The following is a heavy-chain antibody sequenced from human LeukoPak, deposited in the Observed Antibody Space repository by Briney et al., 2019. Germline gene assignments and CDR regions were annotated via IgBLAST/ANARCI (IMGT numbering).Heavy chain of an antibody. CDR3: ARSGGTAIGNYERATFDY. CDR1: GDSVSSNSAA. J-gene: IGHJ4*02. Sequence: SQTLSLTCDISGDSVSSNSAAWNWIRQSPSRGLEWLGRTFYRSKWYNEYEVSLKSRLTIHADTSKNHFSLQLNSVTPEDTAVYYCARSGGTAIGNYERATFDYWGQGTLDTVSS. CDR2: TFYRSKWYN. D-gene: IGHD1-7*01. V-gene: IGHV6-1*01.